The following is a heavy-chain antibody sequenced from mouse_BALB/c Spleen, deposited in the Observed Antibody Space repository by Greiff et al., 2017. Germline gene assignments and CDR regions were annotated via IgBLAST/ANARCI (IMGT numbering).Heavy chain of an antibody. J-gene: IGHJ2*01. Sequence: EVQLQQSGAELVKPGASVKLSCTASGFNIKDTYMHWVKQRPEQGLEWIGRIDPANGNTKYDPKFQGKATITADTSSNTAYLQLSSLTSEDTAVYYCANWDGGNDWGQGTTLTVSS. CDR1: GFNIKDTY. D-gene: IGHD4-1*01. V-gene: IGHV14-3*02. CDR3: ANWDGGND. CDR2: IDPANGNT.